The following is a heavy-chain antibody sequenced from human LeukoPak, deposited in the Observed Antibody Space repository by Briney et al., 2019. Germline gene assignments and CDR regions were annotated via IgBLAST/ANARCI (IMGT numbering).Heavy chain of an antibody. D-gene: IGHD1-26*01. V-gene: IGHV1-69*05. CDR3: ARDRVGATYGYYFDY. CDR1: GYTFTSYA. CDR2: IIPIFGTA. J-gene: IGHJ4*02. Sequence: ASVKVSCKASGYTFTSYAMNWVRQAPGQGLEWMGGIIPIFGTANYAQKFQGRVTITTDESTSTAYMELSSLRSEDTAVYYCARDRVGATYGYYFDYWGQGTLVTVSS.